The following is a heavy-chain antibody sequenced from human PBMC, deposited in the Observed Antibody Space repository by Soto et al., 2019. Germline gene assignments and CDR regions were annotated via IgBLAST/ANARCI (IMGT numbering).Heavy chain of an antibody. Sequence: QVQLQESGPGLVKPSETLSLTCTVSGGSISSYYWSWIRQPPGKGLEWIGYIYYSGSTNYNPSLKGRVTMSLDTSKNQFSLKLSSVTAADTAVYYCARGYCGSSSCYTGWDYWGQGTLVTVSS. V-gene: IGHV4-59*01. D-gene: IGHD2-2*02. CDR1: GGSISSYY. CDR3: ARGYCGSSSCYTGWDY. J-gene: IGHJ4*02. CDR2: IYYSGST.